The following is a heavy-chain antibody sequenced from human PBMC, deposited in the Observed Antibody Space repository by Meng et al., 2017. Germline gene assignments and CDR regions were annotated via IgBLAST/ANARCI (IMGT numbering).Heavy chain of an antibody. D-gene: IGHD6-6*01. CDR3: ARRGIAARPFYY. Sequence: QVHLPQLGAGLLKLSETLSLTCAVYGGSLSGYYWSWIRQPPGKGLEWIGEINHSGSTNYNPSLKSRVTISVDTSKNQFSLKLSSVTAADTAVYYCARRGIAARPFYYWGQGTLVTVSS. J-gene: IGHJ4*02. CDR2: INHSGST. V-gene: IGHV4-34*01. CDR1: GGSLSGYY.